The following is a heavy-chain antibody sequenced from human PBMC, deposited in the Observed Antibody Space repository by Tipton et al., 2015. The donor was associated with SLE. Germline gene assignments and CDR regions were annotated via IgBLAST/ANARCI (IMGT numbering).Heavy chain of an antibody. CDR3: ARHYGGGSLAY. D-gene: IGHD3-16*01. Sequence: TLSLTCAVSGFSITSNNWWGWIRQSPGKRLEWIGYIDYTRGMKYHPSLESRVTISLDTSKNQFSLNLSSVTAADTAMYYCARHYGGGSLAYWGQGTLVTVSS. J-gene: IGHJ4*02. CDR2: IDYTRGM. V-gene: IGHV4-28*02. CDR1: GFSITSNNW.